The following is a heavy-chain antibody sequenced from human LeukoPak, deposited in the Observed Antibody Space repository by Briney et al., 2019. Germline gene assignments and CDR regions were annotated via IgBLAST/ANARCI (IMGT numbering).Heavy chain of an antibody. CDR2: INPNNGGT. CDR3: ARDSSGYYPDFDY. D-gene: IGHD3-22*01. Sequence: ASVKVSCKASGYTFTGYYMHWVRQAPGQGLEWMGWINPNNGGTNYAQRFQGRVTMTRDTSISTAYMELRRLKSDDTAMYYCARDSSGYYPDFDYWGQGTLVTVSS. V-gene: IGHV1-2*02. CDR1: GYTFTGYY. J-gene: IGHJ4*02.